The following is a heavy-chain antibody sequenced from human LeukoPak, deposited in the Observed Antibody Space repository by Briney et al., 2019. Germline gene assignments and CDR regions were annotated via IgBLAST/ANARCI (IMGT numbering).Heavy chain of an antibody. Sequence: GGSLRLSCAASGFTFSDYYMSWLRQAAGKGLEWVSYINSGGSSISFADSVKGRFTISRDNAKNSLYLQMNSLRAEDTAVYYCASHYYDSSGYVVWGQGTLVTVSS. J-gene: IGHJ4*02. D-gene: IGHD3-22*01. CDR1: GFTFSDYY. CDR3: ASHYYDSSGYVV. V-gene: IGHV3-11*04. CDR2: INSGGSSI.